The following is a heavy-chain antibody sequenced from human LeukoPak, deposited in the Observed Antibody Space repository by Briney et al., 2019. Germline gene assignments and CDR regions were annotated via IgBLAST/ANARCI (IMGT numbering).Heavy chain of an antibody. Sequence: SETLSLTCTVSGGSISSYYWSWIRQPAGKGPEWIGRIYTRGSTNYNPSLKSRVTMSVDTSKNQFSLKLSSVTAADTAVYYCARDGDGSGLTLFDPPSYFDYWGQGTLVTVSS. CDR1: GGSISSYY. CDR2: IYTRGST. V-gene: IGHV4-4*07. CDR3: ARDGDGSGLTLFDPPSYFDY. J-gene: IGHJ4*02. D-gene: IGHD3-22*01.